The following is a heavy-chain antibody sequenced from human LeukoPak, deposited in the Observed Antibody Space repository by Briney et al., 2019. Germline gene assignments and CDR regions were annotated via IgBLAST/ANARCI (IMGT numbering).Heavy chain of an antibody. J-gene: IGHJ4*02. V-gene: IGHV3-21*04. CDR2: ITRSSTYM. CDR3: ARSSGRPYYYDSSGYYNY. Sequence: PGGSLRLSCAASGFTFSDYSMSWVRQAPGKGLEWVSFITRSSTYMYYADSVKGRYTISRDNAKNSLYLQMNSLRAEDTALYYCARSSGRPYYYDSSGYYNYWGQGTLVTVSS. D-gene: IGHD3-22*01. CDR1: GFTFSDYS.